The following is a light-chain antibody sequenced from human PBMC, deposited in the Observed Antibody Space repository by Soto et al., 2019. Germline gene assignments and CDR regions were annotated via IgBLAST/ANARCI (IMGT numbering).Light chain of an antibody. V-gene: IGKV2-28*01. J-gene: IGKJ4*01. CDR3: MQALQTPLT. CDR1: QSLLHSIGYNY. CDR2: LGS. Sequence: DIVMTQSPLSLPVTPGEPASISCRSSQSLLHSIGYNYLDWYLQKPGQSPQLLIHLGSTRAFGVPDRFSGSGSGTDFTLKISRVEAEDVGLYYCMQALQTPLTFGGGTKVEIK.